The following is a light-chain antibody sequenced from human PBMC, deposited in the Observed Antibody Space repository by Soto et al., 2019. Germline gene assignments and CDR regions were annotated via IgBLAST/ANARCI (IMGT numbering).Light chain of an antibody. Sequence: NELTQSPGTLSLSPGERATLSCRASRSVTSNFVAWYQQKPNQAPRLLVYGASTRAIDIPERFSGSGSGTDVSLTINRLGREDFGVYFCQQYGSSPLWTFGQGTKVEIK. CDR1: RSVTSNF. CDR2: GAS. V-gene: IGKV3-20*01. CDR3: QQYGSSPLWT. J-gene: IGKJ2*02.